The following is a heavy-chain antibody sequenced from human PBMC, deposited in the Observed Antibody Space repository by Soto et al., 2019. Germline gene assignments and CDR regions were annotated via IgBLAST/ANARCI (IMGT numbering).Heavy chain of an antibody. Sequence: GESLKISCAASGFTFSSSAMSWVRQAPGKRLEWVSAISGSGGSPYYADSVKGRFTISRDNYKKTLYLQMNSLRAEDTAVYYCALDYYGSGSYPNDAFDIWGQGTMVTVSS. J-gene: IGHJ3*02. CDR2: ISGSGGSP. CDR1: GFTFSSSA. CDR3: ALDYYGSGSYPNDAFDI. V-gene: IGHV3-23*01. D-gene: IGHD3-10*01.